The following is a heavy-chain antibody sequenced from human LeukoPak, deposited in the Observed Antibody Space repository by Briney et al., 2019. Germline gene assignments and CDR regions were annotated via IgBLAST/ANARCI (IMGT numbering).Heavy chain of an antibody. Sequence: GESLTLFCAASGFTFSSYSMSWVRQAPRKGLEWVSSISSNSSHISYADSVKGRFTNSRDNAKNSLYLQMNSPRAEDTAVYYCARDAAGYSSRWSPYDNWFDPWGEGALVTVSS. D-gene: IGHD6-19*01. CDR1: GFTFSSYS. V-gene: IGHV3-21*01. CDR3: ARDAAGYSSRWSPYDNWFDP. CDR2: ISSNSSHI. J-gene: IGHJ5*02.